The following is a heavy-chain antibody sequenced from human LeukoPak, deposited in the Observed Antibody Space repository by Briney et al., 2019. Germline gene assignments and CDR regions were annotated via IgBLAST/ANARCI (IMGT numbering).Heavy chain of an antibody. CDR1: GYTFTSYY. V-gene: IGHV1-46*01. CDR2: INPSGGSP. CDR3: ATGNWRRWFGEPPFDY. D-gene: IGHD3-10*01. Sequence: APVKASCKASGYTFTSYYMHWVRQAPGQGLEWMGIINPSGGSPSYAQKFQGRVTMTEDTSTDTAYMELSSLRSEDTAVYYCATGNWRRWFGEPPFDYWGQGTLVTVSS. J-gene: IGHJ4*02.